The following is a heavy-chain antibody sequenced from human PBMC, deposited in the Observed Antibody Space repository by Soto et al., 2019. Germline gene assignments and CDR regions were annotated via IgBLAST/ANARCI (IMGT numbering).Heavy chain of an antibody. CDR3: VRDLGRTDYRNNDIFDI. Sequence: QVVESGGGVVQPGRSLTLSCATSGFTFRSCGMHWVRQAPGKGLEWVAVLWYDGTTKYYSDSAQGRFISSRDNSKNTLYLQMTSVRVEDTGVYYCVRDLGRTDYRNNDIFDIWGQGTKVTVSS. V-gene: IGHV3-33*01. D-gene: IGHD3-10*01. CDR1: GFTFRSCG. CDR2: LWYDGTTK. J-gene: IGHJ3*02.